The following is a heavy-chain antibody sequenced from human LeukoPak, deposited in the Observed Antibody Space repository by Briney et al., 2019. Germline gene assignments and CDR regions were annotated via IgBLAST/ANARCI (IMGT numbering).Heavy chain of an antibody. CDR1: GGSISSGGYY. V-gene: IGHV4-31*03. J-gene: IGHJ3*02. Sequence: PSQTLSLTYTVSGGSISSGGYYWSWIRQHPGKGLEWIGYIYYSGSTYYNPSPKSRVTISVDTSKNQFSLKLSSVTAADTAVYYCARHPSDYDSSGYPLNAFDIWGQGTMVTVSS. D-gene: IGHD3-22*01. CDR2: IYYSGST. CDR3: ARHPSDYDSSGYPLNAFDI.